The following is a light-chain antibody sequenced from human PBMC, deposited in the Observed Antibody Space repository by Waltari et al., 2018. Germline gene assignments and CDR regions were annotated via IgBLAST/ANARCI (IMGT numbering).Light chain of an antibody. Sequence: DIQMTQSPSSLSASVGDRVTITCQASQEIRNYLNWYQQKPGKAPKLLIYDASKLERGVPSRFSGSGSWTHFTFTISSLQPEDIATYYCQQYDNLPPYTFGQGTKLEIK. V-gene: IGKV1-33*01. J-gene: IGKJ2*01. CDR1: QEIRNY. CDR3: QQYDNLPPYT. CDR2: DAS.